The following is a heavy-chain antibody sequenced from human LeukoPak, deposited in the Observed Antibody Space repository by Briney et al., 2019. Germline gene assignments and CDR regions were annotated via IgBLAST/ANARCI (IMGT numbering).Heavy chain of an antibody. CDR2: ISSSSSYI. CDR3: AGDLGVWEAYYFDY. CDR1: GFTFSSYS. Sequence: GGSLRLSCAASGFTFSSYSMNWVRQAPGKGLEWVSSISSSSSYIYYADSVKGRFTISRDNAKNSLYLQMNSLRAEDTAVYYCAGDLGVWEAYYFDYWGQGTLVTVSS. V-gene: IGHV3-21*01. J-gene: IGHJ4*02. D-gene: IGHD3-16*01.